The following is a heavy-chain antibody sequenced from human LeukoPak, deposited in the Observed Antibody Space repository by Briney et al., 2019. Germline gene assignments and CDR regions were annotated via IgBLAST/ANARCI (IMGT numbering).Heavy chain of an antibody. J-gene: IGHJ4*02. Sequence: PGGSLRLSCAASGFTFSSYAMHWVRQAPGKGLEWVAVISYDGSNKYYADSVKGRFTISRDNSKNTLYLQMNSLRAEDTAVYYCARDSSSSLDYWGQATLVTVSS. CDR1: GFTFSSYA. V-gene: IGHV3-30*04. D-gene: IGHD6-6*01. CDR2: ISYDGSNK. CDR3: ARDSSSSLDY.